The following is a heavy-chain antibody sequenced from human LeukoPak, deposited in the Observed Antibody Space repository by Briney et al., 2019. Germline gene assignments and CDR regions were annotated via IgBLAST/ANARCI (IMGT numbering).Heavy chain of an antibody. CDR1: GFTFSSYW. Sequence: GGSLRLSCAASGFTFSSYWMSWVRQAPGKGLEWVANIKQDGSEKYYVDSVKGRFTISRDNAKNSLYLQMNSLRAEDTAVYYCARDPMLLWFGEGGYFDYWGQGTLVTVSS. D-gene: IGHD3-10*01. J-gene: IGHJ4*02. CDR3: ARDPMLLWFGEGGYFDY. V-gene: IGHV3-7*01. CDR2: IKQDGSEK.